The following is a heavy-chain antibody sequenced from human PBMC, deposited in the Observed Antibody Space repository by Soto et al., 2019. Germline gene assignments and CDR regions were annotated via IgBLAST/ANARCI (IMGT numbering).Heavy chain of an antibody. D-gene: IGHD4-17*01. J-gene: IGHJ4*02. CDR2: IYHSGST. CDR1: GGSISSGGYS. V-gene: IGHV4-30-2*01. CDR3: ARGMTTVTTFAY. Sequence: QLQLQESGSGLVKPSQTLSLTCAVSGGSISSGGYSCTWIRQPPGKGLEWIGYIYHSGSTYYNPSLKRRVTISVDRSKTQFSLKLSSVPAADTAVYYCARGMTTVTTFAYWGQGTLVTVSS.